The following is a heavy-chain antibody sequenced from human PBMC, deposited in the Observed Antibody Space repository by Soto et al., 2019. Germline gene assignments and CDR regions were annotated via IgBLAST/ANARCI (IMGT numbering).Heavy chain of an antibody. Sequence: QVQLVESGGGVVQPGKSLRLSCAASGFTFSTYGMRWVRQAPGKGLEWVAVIWYDGSNKYHGDSLKGRFTISRDNSKNTLYLQIYNLRAEDTAVYYCGRDGALGDTAVVDSWGQGTLVTVSS. CDR3: GRDGALGDTAVVDS. V-gene: IGHV3-33*01. D-gene: IGHD5-18*01. J-gene: IGHJ4*02. CDR1: GFTFSTYG. CDR2: IWYDGSNK.